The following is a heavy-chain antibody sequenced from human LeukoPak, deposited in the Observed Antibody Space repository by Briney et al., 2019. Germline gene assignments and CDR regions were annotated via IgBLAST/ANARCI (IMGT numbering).Heavy chain of an antibody. CDR1: GGSISSSNW. CDR2: ISHSGST. V-gene: IGHV4-4*02. Sequence: PSETLSLTCDVSGGSISSSNWRSWVRQPPGKGLEWIGEISHSGSTNYNPSLKSRVTISVDKSENQLSLKMSSVTAADTAVYYCARVGIYYYGSGALDAFDIWGQGTMVTVSS. J-gene: IGHJ3*02. D-gene: IGHD3-10*01. CDR3: ARVGIYYYGSGALDAFDI.